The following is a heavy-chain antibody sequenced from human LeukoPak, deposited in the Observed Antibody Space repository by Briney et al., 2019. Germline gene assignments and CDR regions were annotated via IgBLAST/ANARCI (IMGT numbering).Heavy chain of an antibody. CDR2: IYPGDSDT. V-gene: IGHV5-51*01. D-gene: IGHD3-10*01. CDR1: GYRFTSYW. Sequence: GESLQISCKGSGYRFTSYWIGWVRQLPGKGLEWMGIIYPGDSDTRYSPSFQGQVTISADKSISTAYLQWSSLKASDTAMYYCARRIGWVRGPNWFDPWGQGTLVTVSS. CDR3: ARRIGWVRGPNWFDP. J-gene: IGHJ5*02.